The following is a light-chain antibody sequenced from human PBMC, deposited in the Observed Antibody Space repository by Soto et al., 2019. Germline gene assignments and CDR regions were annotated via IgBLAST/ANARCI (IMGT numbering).Light chain of an antibody. J-gene: IGKJ4*01. CDR3: QQAESYPST. CDR2: AAS. CDR1: QGISSY. Sequence: AIRMTQSPSSFSASTGDRVTITCRASQGISSYLAWYQQKPGKAPKLLIYAASSLQSGVPSRFSGSGFGTDFTLTITSLQPEDFATYYCQQAESYPSTFGGGTKVDIK. V-gene: IGKV1-8*01.